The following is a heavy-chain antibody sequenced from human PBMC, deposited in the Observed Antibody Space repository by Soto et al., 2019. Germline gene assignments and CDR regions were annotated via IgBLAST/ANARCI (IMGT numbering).Heavy chain of an antibody. D-gene: IGHD6-13*01. J-gene: IGHJ4*02. V-gene: IGHV3-33*01. Sequence: VGSLRLSCAASGFTFKNFAMHWGRQAPGKGLEWVAMIWYDAVGKYYADSVTGRFTISRDHSKNTLSLQMDSLTAEDTAVYYCARDWKPGIFPYWGRGTLVTVS. CDR2: IWYDAVGK. CDR3: ARDWKPGIFPY. CDR1: GFTFKNFA.